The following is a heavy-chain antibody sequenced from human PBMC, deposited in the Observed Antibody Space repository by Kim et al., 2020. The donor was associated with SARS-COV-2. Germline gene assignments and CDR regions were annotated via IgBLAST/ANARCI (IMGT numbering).Heavy chain of an antibody. J-gene: IGHJ6*03. CDR2: IYYSGNT. Sequence: SETLSLTCTVSGGSITRTSYYGGWIRQPPGKGLEWIGHIYYSGNTYYNPSLKSRVTISVDTSKNQFSLKLNSVTAVDTAVYYCASLAMNSSLHSYYYMDV. V-gene: IGHV4-39*01. D-gene: IGHD1-7*01. CDR3: ASLAMNSSLHSYYYMDV. CDR1: GGSITRTSYY.